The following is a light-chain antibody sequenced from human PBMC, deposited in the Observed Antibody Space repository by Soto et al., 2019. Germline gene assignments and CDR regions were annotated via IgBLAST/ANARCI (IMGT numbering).Light chain of an antibody. CDR1: QSISSNY. CDR3: QQYVSWT. J-gene: IGKJ1*01. Sequence: EIVLTQSPGTLSVSPGERATLSCRASQSISSNYLAWYQQKPGQAPRILIYGASSRATGIPDRFSGSGSGTDFTLTISRLEPEDSAISDCQQYVSWTFGQGTKVEIK. V-gene: IGKV3-20*01. CDR2: GAS.